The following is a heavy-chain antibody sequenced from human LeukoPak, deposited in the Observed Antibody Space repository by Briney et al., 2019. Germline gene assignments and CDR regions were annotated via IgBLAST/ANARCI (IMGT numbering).Heavy chain of an antibody. Sequence: SETLSLTCAVYGGSFSGYYWSWIRQPPGKGLEWIGEINHSGSTNYNPSLKSRVTISVDTSKNQFSLKLSSVTAADTAVYYCARGSRGGYSLNYWGQGTLVTVSS. D-gene: IGHD3-16*01. CDR3: ARGSRGGYSLNY. CDR2: INHSGST. V-gene: IGHV4-34*01. CDR1: GGSFSGYY. J-gene: IGHJ4*02.